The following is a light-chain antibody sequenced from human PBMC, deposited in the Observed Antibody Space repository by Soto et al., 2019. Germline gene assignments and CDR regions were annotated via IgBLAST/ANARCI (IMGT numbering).Light chain of an antibody. CDR3: HQYYSIPYS. J-gene: IGKJ2*03. CDR2: WST. CDR1: RSLFFRSKNKDY. V-gene: IGKV4-1*01. Sequence: DIVMTQSPDSLAVSLGERATINCKSSRSLFFRSKNKDYLAWYQHKPGQPPKLLFYWSTTRESGVPDRFSGSGSGTDFTLTISSLQAEDVAVYYCHQYYSIPYSFGQGTKLEIK.